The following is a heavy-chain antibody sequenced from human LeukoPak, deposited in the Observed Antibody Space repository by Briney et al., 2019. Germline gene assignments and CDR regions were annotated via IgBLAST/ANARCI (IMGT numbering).Heavy chain of an antibody. CDR3: AREHDFWSPYAFDI. J-gene: IGHJ3*02. D-gene: IGHD3-3*01. CDR2: INAGNGNT. V-gene: IGHV1-3*01. Sequence: ASVKVSCKTSGYTFTSYAIQWVRQAPGQRLEWMGWINAGNGNTKYSQKFQGRVTITRDTSATTACMELSTLRSEDTAVYYCAREHDFWSPYAFDIWGQGTMVTVSS. CDR1: GYTFTSYA.